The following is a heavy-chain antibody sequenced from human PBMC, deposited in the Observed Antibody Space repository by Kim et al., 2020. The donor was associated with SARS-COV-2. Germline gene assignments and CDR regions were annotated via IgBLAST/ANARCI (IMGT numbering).Heavy chain of an antibody. V-gene: IGHV3-48*03. Sequence: YADSVEGRFSIFRDHAKMSLFLQMNSLSAEDTAVYYCTRDNPTVADFDSWGQGTLVTVSS. J-gene: IGHJ4*02. CDR3: TRDNPTVADFDS. D-gene: IGHD4-17*01.